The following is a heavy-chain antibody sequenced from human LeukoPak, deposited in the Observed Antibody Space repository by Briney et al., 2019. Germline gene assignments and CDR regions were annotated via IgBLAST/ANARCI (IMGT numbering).Heavy chain of an antibody. Sequence: SETLSLTCTVSGGSISSYYWSWIRQPPGKGLEWIGYINYSGSTKYNPSLKSRVTISEDTSKNQFSLNMTSVTDADTAVYYCARVSRWQLPYFDFWGQGALVTVSS. D-gene: IGHD4-23*01. J-gene: IGHJ4*02. V-gene: IGHV4-59*01. CDR3: ARVSRWQLPYFDF. CDR2: INYSGST. CDR1: GGSISSYY.